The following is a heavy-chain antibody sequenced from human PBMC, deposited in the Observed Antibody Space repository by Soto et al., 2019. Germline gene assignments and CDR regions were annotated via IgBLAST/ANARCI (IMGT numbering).Heavy chain of an antibody. CDR1: GFSLSTYD. CDR2: IRGDGDST. V-gene: IGHV3-23*01. CDR3: AREAPVAGTNYFDL. D-gene: IGHD6-19*01. J-gene: IGHJ4*02. Sequence: PGGSLRLSCAASGFSLSTYDMIWFRQAPGKGLEWVSDIRGDGDSTYYADSVKGRFTISRDKANNTVSLQMNSLRGEDTAVYFCAREAPVAGTNYFDLWGQGTLVTVSS.